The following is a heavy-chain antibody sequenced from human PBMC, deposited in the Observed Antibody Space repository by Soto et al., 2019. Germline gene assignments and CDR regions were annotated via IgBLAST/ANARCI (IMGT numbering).Heavy chain of an antibody. D-gene: IGHD6-13*01. Sequence: EVQLLESGGGLGQPGGSLRLSCAASGFTFSSYAMSWVRQAPGKGLEWVSVISGSGGSTYYADSVKGRFTISRDNSKNTLYLQMNSLRAEDTAVYYCAKGSISSSWYYYYYYMDVWGKGTTVTVSS. CDR1: GFTFSSYA. CDR2: ISGSGGST. J-gene: IGHJ6*03. V-gene: IGHV3-23*01. CDR3: AKGSISSSWYYYYYYMDV.